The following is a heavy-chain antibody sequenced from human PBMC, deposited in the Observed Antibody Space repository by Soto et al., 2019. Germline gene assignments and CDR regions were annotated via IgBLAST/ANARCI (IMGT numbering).Heavy chain of an antibody. J-gene: IGHJ6*02. Sequence: SETLSLTCTVSGGSISSYYWSWIRQPAGKGLEWIGRIYTSGSTNYNPSLKSRVTMSVDTSKNQFSLKLSSVTAADTAVYYCARDREVVTDTHYYYYGMDVWGQGTRVTVSS. V-gene: IGHV4-4*07. CDR3: ARDREVVTDTHYYYYGMDV. CDR2: IYTSGST. CDR1: GGSISSYY. D-gene: IGHD2-21*02.